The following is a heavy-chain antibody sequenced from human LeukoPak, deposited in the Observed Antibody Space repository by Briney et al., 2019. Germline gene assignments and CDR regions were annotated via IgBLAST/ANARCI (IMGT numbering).Heavy chain of an antibody. D-gene: IGHD4-23*01. V-gene: IGHV3-74*01. Sequence: GGSLRLSCAASGFTFSSYWMNWVRQAPGKGLVWVSRIASDGNSTTYADSVKGRFSISRDNAKNTLYLQMNSLRVEDTAVYYCTRGRPHGNDYWGQGTLVTVSS. J-gene: IGHJ4*02. CDR2: IASDGNST. CDR1: GFTFSSYW. CDR3: TRGRPHGNDY.